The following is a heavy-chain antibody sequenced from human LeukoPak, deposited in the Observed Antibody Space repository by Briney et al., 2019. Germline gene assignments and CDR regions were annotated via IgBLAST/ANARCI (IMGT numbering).Heavy chain of an antibody. Sequence: SETLSLTCTVSGGSISSYYWSWIRQPPGKGLEWIGYIYYSGSTNYNPSLKSRVTISVDTSKNQFSLKLSSVTAADTAVYYCARPSNLRAFDYWGQGTLVTVSS. CDR3: ARPSNLRAFDY. J-gene: IGHJ4*02. CDR2: IYYSGST. CDR1: GGSISSYY. D-gene: IGHD4-17*01. V-gene: IGHV4-59*12.